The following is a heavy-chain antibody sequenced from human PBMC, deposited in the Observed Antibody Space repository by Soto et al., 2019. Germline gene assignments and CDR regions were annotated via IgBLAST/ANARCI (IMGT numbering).Heavy chain of an antibody. D-gene: IGHD6-13*01. CDR1: GYTFTSYG. CDR3: ARERTSRSSSWYCDY. J-gene: IGHJ4*02. Sequence: QVQLVQSGAEVKKPGASVKVSCKASGYTFTSYGISWVRQAPGQGLEWMGWISAYNGNTNYARKLQGRVTMTTDTSTSTAYMELRSLRSDDTAVYYCARERTSRSSSWYCDYWGQGTLVTVSS. CDR2: ISAYNGNT. V-gene: IGHV1-18*01.